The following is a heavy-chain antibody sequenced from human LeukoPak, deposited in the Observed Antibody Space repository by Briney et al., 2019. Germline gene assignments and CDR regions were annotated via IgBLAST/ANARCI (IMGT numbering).Heavy chain of an antibody. CDR1: GFTFSSYA. J-gene: IGHJ4*02. CDR2: VSGGGLDT. D-gene: IGHD4-11*01. Sequence: GGSLRLSCAASGFTFSSYAMSWVRQAPGKGLEWVTSVSGGGLDTYYADSVKGRFTISRDHSKNTLYLEMNSLRVEGTAEYYCARGLDYGNYVGCDYWGQGTKVTVSS. CDR3: ARGLDYGNYVGCDY. V-gene: IGHV3-23*01.